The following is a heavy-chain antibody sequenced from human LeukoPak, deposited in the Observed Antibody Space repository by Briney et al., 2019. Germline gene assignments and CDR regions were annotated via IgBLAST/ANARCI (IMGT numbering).Heavy chain of an antibody. CDR2: IYYSGST. Sequence: NTSETLSLTCTVSGGSISSSSYYWGWIRQPPGKGLEWIGSIYYSGSTYYNPSLKSRVTISVDTSKNQFSLKLSSVTAADTAVYYCARLTSSLVPAAMLAFDIWGQGTMVTVSS. D-gene: IGHD2-2*01. J-gene: IGHJ3*02. V-gene: IGHV4-39*01. CDR1: GGSISSSSYY. CDR3: ARLTSSLVPAAMLAFDI.